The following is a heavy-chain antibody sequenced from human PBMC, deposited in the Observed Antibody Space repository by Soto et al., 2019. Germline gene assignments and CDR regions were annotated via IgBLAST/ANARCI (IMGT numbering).Heavy chain of an antibody. CDR3: ARRSADYFDY. J-gene: IGHJ4*02. Sequence: PSETLSLTCTVSGGSISSYYWSWIRQPPGKGLEWIGYIYYSGSTNYNPSLKSRVTISVDTSKNQFSLKLSSVTAADTAVYYCARRSADYFDYWGKATLVPVSP. CDR2: IYYSGST. V-gene: IGHV4-59*08. D-gene: IGHD6-19*01. CDR1: GGSISSYY.